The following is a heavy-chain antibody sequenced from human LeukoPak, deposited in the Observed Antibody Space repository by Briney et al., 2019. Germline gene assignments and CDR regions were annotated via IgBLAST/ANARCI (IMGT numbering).Heavy chain of an antibody. CDR3: ARQIDGSGLAFDT. CDR1: RGSISSRDYY. D-gene: IGHD3-10*01. CDR2: IYYSGGT. V-gene: IGHV4-39*01. J-gene: IGHJ5*02. Sequence: PSETLSLTCTVSRGSISSRDYYWGWIRHSPGMGLEWIGSIYYSGGTYYNPSLKSRVTISVDTSKNQFSLKVSSVTAADTAVYYCARQIDGSGLAFDTWGQGTLVTVSS.